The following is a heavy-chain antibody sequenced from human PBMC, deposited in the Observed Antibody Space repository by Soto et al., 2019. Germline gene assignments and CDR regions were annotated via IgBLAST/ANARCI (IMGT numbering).Heavy chain of an antibody. CDR3: ARADDYGSSGYHLDY. Sequence: QVQVAQSGAEVKKPVASVKVSCKASGYTFTNFYIHGVRQAPGQGLEWMGIINPSGGSTTYAQKLLRRATMTKYTSTSTVYMALSSLRSAATDVYYCARADDYGSSGYHLDYWGQGPLVPVSS. CDR1: GYTFTNFY. CDR2: INPSGGST. D-gene: IGHD3-22*01. J-gene: IGHJ4*02. V-gene: IGHV1-46*04.